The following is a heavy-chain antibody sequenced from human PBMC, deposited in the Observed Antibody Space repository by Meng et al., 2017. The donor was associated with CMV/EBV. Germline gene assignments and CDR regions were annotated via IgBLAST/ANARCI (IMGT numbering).Heavy chain of an antibody. CDR2: IDWDDDK. J-gene: IGHJ4*02. V-gene: IGHV2-70D*14. CDR1: GFSLTTTGMR. D-gene: IGHD2-8*02. Sequence: SGPTLMKPTQTLTLTCTFSGFSLTTTGMRVCWIRQSPGKALEWLARIDWDDDKFYSTSLKTRLTISKDTSKNQVVLTVTNMAPVDTATYYCARLVQASGYFDCWGQGALVTVSS. CDR3: ARLVQASGYFDC.